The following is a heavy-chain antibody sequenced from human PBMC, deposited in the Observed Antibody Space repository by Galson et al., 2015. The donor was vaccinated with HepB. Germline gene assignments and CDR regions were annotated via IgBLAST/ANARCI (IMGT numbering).Heavy chain of an antibody. V-gene: IGHV3-30*18. J-gene: IGHJ6*02. D-gene: IGHD2-8*02. CDR3: AKGFGSGVGYYHYGMDV. CDR2: LSYDGSNK. Sequence: SLRLSCAASGFTFSRYAMHWVRQAPGKGLEWVAVLSYDGSNKYYADSVKGRFTISRDNSKLYLQMNSLRTEDTAVYYCAKGFGSGVGYYHYGMDVWGQGTTVTVSS. CDR1: GFTFSRYA.